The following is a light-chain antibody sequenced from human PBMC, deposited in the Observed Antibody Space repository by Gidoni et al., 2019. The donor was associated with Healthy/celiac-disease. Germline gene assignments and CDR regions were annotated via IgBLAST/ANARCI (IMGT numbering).Light chain of an antibody. V-gene: IGKV1-8*01. Sequence: STGDRVTITCRASQGISSYLAWYQQKPGKAPKLLIYAASTLQSGVPSRFSGSGSGTDFTLTISCLQSEDFATYYCQQYYSYPWTFGQGTMVEIK. CDR1: QGISSY. J-gene: IGKJ1*01. CDR2: AAS. CDR3: QQYYSYPWT.